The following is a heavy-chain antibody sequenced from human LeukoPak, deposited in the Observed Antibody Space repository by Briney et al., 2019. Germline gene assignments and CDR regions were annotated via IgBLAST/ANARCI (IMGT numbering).Heavy chain of an antibody. V-gene: IGHV3-23*01. CDR3: XXXSGGTYNYYMDV. CDR2: VSGSGCST. CDR1: VFTFNNYA. Sequence: GGSLRLSCAASVFTFNNYAMSWVRQAPGMGLEGLSYVSGSGCSTYYAAAVKVRFTISRDNSKNTLYLQLKSLIPEDAAVYYCXXXSGGTYNYYMDVWGNGATVTVSS. J-gene: IGHJ6*03. D-gene: IGHD1-1*01.